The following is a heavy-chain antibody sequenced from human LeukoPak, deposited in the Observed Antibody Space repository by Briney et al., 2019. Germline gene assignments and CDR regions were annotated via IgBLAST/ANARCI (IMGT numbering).Heavy chain of an antibody. CDR3: ARDPYDGNYYFDY. J-gene: IGHJ4*02. D-gene: IGHD3-3*01. CDR2: FNANSSGT. V-gene: IGHV1-2*02. CDR1: GYTSTGYH. Sequence: ASVKVSCKTSGYTSTGYHVHWVRQAPGQGLEWMGWFNANSSGTKYAQKFQGRVTMTRDTSIGTDYMELTSLISDDTAIYYCARDPYDGNYYFDYWGQGTLVTVAS.